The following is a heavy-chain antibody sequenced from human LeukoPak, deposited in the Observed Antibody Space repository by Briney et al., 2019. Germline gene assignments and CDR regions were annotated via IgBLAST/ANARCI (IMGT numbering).Heavy chain of an antibody. V-gene: IGHV4-34*01. Sequence: GSLRLSCAASGFTFSSYSMNWVRQPPGKGLEWIGEINHSGSTNYNPSLKSRVTISVDTSKNQFSLKLSSVTAADTAVYYCARRRGYYYGSGSYPIDYWGQGTLVTVSS. CDR2: INHSGST. CDR3: ARRRGYYYGSGSYPIDY. CDR1: GFTFSSYS. J-gene: IGHJ4*02. D-gene: IGHD3-10*01.